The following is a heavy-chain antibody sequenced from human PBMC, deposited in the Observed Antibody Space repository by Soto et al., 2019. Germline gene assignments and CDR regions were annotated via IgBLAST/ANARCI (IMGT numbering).Heavy chain of an antibody. CDR1: GFTFGDYA. V-gene: IGHV3-49*04. J-gene: IGHJ6*02. CDR3: TRDGEPLYSNYAYYYYGMDV. Sequence: QLGGPLRLSCTASGFTFGDYAMSWVRQAPGKGLEWVGFIRSKAYGGTTEYAASVKGRFTISRDDSKSIAYLQMNSLKTEDTAVYYCTRDGEPLYSNYAYYYYGMDVWGQGTTVTVSS. D-gene: IGHD4-4*01. CDR2: IRSKAYGGTT.